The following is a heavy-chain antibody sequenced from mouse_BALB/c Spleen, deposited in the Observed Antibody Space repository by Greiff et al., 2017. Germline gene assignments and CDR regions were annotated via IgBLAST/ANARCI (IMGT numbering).Heavy chain of an antibody. CDR3: TRGITFAY. Sequence: QVQLQQSGAELVKPGASVKLSCKASGYTFTSYYMYWVKQRPGQGLEWIGEINPSNGGTNFNEKFKSEATLTVDKSSSTAYMQLSSLTSEDSAVYYCTRGITFAYWGQGTLVTVSA. CDR1: GYTFTSYY. D-gene: IGHD1-1*01. V-gene: IGHV1S81*02. J-gene: IGHJ3*01. CDR2: INPSNGGT.